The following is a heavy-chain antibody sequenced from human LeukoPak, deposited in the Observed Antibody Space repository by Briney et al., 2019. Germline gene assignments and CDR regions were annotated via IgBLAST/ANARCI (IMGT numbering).Heavy chain of an antibody. V-gene: IGHV1-69*04. D-gene: IGHD5-24*01. CDR1: GGTFSSYA. CDR3: ASRTRRGNRDGYNYPEAFDI. Sequence: ASVKVSCKASGGTFSSYAISWVRQAPGQGLEWMGRIIPILGIANYAQKFQGRVTITADKSTSTAYMELSSLRSEDTAVYYCASRTRRGNRDGYNYPEAFDIWGQGTMVTVSS. J-gene: IGHJ3*02. CDR2: IIPILGIA.